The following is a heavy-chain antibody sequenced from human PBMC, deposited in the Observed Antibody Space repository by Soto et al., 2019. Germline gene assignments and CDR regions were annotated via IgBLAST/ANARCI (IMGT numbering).Heavy chain of an antibody. J-gene: IGHJ6*02. CDR3: TGSALIDYYYYYGMDV. V-gene: IGHV3-73*02. Sequence: EVQLVESGGGLVQPGGSLKLSCAASGFTFSGSAMHWVRQASGKGLEWVGRIRSKANSYATAYAASVKGRFTISRDDSKNTAYLQMNSLNTEDTAVYSCTGSALIDYYYYYGMDVWGQGTTVTVSS. CDR1: GFTFSGSA. D-gene: IGHD3-22*01. CDR2: IRSKANSYAT.